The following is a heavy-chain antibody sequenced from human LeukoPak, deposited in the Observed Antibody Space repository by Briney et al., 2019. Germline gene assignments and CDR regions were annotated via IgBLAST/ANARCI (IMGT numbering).Heavy chain of an antibody. J-gene: IGHJ4*02. V-gene: IGHV3-7*01. CDR3: ARDEEGDILTGYVDY. CDR2: IKQDGSEK. D-gene: IGHD3-9*01. CDR1: GFTFSSYW. Sequence: GGSLRLSCAASGFTFSSYWMSWVRQAPGKGPEWVANIKQDGSEKYYVDSVKGRFTISRDNAKNSLYLQMNSLRAEDTAVYYCARDEEGDILTGYVDYWGQGTLVTVSS.